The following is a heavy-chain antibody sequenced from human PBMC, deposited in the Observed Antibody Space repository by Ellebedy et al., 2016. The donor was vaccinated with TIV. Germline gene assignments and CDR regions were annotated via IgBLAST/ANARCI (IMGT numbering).Heavy chain of an antibody. D-gene: IGHD3-10*01. CDR3: ARDSVPLSAGLYGSGASDAFDI. Sequence: ASVKVSCKASGYAFTDYYVHWARQAPGQGLEWMGWINPNSGDTKYEQQFQGRVTMTRDTSISTAHMELSRLRSDDTAVYYYARDSVPLSAGLYGSGASDAFDIWGQGTMVTVSS. CDR2: INPNSGDT. CDR1: GYAFTDYY. V-gene: IGHV1-2*02. J-gene: IGHJ3*02.